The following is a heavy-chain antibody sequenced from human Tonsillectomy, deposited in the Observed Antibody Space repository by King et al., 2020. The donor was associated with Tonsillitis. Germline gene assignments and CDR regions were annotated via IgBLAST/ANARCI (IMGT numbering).Heavy chain of an antibody. J-gene: IGHJ5*02. Sequence: VQLQESGPGLVKPPETLSLTCIFSCGSISRYYWSWIRESPGKGGEWIGYIDYSGSTNYNPPLKSRVTISVDTSKNQFSLKVSSVTAADTAVYYCARDFGDFWSGNWFDPWGQGTLVTVSS. CDR2: IDYSGST. CDR3: ARDFGDFWSGNWFDP. CDR1: CGSISRYY. V-gene: IGHV4-59*01. D-gene: IGHD3-3*01.